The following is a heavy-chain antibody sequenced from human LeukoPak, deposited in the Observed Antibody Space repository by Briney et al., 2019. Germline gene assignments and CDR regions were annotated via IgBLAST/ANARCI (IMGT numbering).Heavy chain of an antibody. CDR2: ISGSGGST. CDR3: AKRDIVVVPAACAEYFQH. Sequence: GGSLRLSCAASGFTFSSYAMSWVRQAPGKGLEWVSAISGSGGSTYYADSVKGRFTIPRDNSKNTLYLQMNGLRAEDTAVYYCAKRDIVVVPAACAEYFQHWGQGTLVTVSS. D-gene: IGHD2-2*01. V-gene: IGHV3-23*01. J-gene: IGHJ1*01. CDR1: GFTFSSYA.